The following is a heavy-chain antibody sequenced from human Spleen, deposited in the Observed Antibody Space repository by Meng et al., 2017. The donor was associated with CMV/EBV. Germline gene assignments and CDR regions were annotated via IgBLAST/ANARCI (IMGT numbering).Heavy chain of an antibody. Sequence: ASVKVSCKASGYTFTGYYMPWVRQAPGQGLEWMGWINPNSGGTNYAQKFQGRVTMTRDTSISTAYMELSRLRSDDTAVYYCARARVGESGYYYGMDVWAQGTTVTVSS. CDR1: GYTFTGYY. D-gene: IGHD1-26*01. CDR3: ARARVGESGYYYGMDV. CDR2: INPNSGGT. V-gene: IGHV1-2*02. J-gene: IGHJ6*02.